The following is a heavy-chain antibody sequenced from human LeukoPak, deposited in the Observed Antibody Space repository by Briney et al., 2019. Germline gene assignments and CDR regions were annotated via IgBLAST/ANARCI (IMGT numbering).Heavy chain of an antibody. V-gene: IGHV4-59*12. D-gene: IGHD5-12*01. Sequence: SVTLSLTCTVSGRSISSYYWSWLRQPPGKGLEWIGYIYYSGSTYYNPFLKSRVTISVDTSKNQFSLKLSPMTAAATALSSCARVNPDDYPLYYYIDGWGKGTSLTVSS. CDR2: IYYSGST. CDR3: ARVNPDDYPLYYYIDG. CDR1: GRSISSYY. J-gene: IGHJ6*03.